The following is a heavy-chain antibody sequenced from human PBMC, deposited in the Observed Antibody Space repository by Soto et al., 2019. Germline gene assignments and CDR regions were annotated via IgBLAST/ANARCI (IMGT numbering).Heavy chain of an antibody. D-gene: IGHD3-22*01. V-gene: IGHV4-39*01. CDR1: GGSISSSSYY. CDR3: ARAGRGDDYDSRDYYQFDX. Sequence: SETLSLTCTVSGGSISSSSYYWGWIRQPPGKGLQWIGSIYYSGSTYYNTSLKSRVRIYGDTSTNQFSLKLSYVTAADTAVYYRARAGRGDDYDSRDYYQFDXWGQGALVTVSX. CDR2: IYYSGST. J-gene: IGHJ4*02.